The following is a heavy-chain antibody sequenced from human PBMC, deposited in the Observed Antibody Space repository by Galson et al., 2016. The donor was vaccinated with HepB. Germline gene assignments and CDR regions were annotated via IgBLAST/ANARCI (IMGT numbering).Heavy chain of an antibody. V-gene: IGHV3-33*01. CDR3: ARDVTVTMGRGVLDY. D-gene: IGHD3-10*01. CDR1: GFTFSSYG. CDR2: IWFDGSNK. Sequence: SLRLSCAASGFTFSSYGMHWVRQAPGKGLEWVAMIWFDGSNKYYVDSVKGRLTISRDNSKTTLYLEMNSLRAEDTAVYYCARDVTVTMGRGVLDYWGQGTLVTVSS. J-gene: IGHJ4*02.